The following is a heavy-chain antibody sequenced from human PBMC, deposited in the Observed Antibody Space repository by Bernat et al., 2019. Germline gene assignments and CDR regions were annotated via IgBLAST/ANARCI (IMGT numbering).Heavy chain of an antibody. Sequence: QVQLVQSGAEVKKPGASVKVSCKASGYTFTSYGISWVRQAPGQGLEWMGLISAYNGNTNYAQKLQGRVTMTTDTSTSTAYMELRSLRSDDTAVYYCARHCSGSYWGEDDAFDIWGQGTMVTVSS. CDR3: ARHCSGSYWGEDDAFDI. D-gene: IGHD1-26*01. J-gene: IGHJ3*02. CDR1: GYTFTSYG. CDR2: ISAYNGNT. V-gene: IGHV1-18*01.